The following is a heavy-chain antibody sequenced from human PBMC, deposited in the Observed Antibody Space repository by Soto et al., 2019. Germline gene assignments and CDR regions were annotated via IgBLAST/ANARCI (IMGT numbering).Heavy chain of an antibody. J-gene: IGHJ4*02. V-gene: IGHV4-34*01. CDR2: IYQGLSI. D-gene: IGHD3-16*01. Sequence: ETLSLACTVYSVSFSGYYWTWIRQPPGKGLERIGEIYQGLSIVYNPSLKSRATISGDSSKNQFSLELSSVTAADTGVYYCARHGGYYFDYWGQGALVTVYS. CDR3: ARHGGYYFDY. CDR1: SVSFSGYY.